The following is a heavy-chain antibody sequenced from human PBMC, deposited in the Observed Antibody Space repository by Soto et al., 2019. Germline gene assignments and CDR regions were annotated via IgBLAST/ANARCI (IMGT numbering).Heavy chain of an antibody. V-gene: IGHV3-33*01. Sequence: QVQLVESGGGVVQPGRSLRLSCAASGFTFSSYGMHWVRQAPGKGLEWVAVIWYDGSNKYYEDSVKGRFTISRDNSKNTVYLQMNSLRAEDTAVYCCARDDGGYWSGGGGYAEGYGMDVWGQGTTVTVSS. CDR2: IWYDGSNK. J-gene: IGHJ6*02. CDR3: ARDDGGYWSGGGGYAEGYGMDV. D-gene: IGHD2-15*01. CDR1: GFTFSSYG.